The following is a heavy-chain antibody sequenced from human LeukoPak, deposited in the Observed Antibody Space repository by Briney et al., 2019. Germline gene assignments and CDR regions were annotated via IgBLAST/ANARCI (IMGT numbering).Heavy chain of an antibody. Sequence: SETLSLTCTVSGGSISSGSYYWSWIRQPAGKGLEWIGRIYTSGSTNYNPSLKSRVTISVDTSKNQFSLKLSSVTAADTAVYYCARQTTGDLCYYYYYMDVWGKGTTVTVSS. D-gene: IGHD7-27*01. CDR1: GGSISSGSYY. J-gene: IGHJ6*03. CDR3: ARQTTGDLCYYYYYMDV. CDR2: IYTSGST. V-gene: IGHV4-61*02.